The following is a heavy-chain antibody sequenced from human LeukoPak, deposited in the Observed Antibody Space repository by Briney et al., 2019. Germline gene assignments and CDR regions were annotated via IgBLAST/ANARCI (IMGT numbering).Heavy chain of an antibody. J-gene: IGHJ5*02. V-gene: IGHV3-30*18. CDR1: EFTFSSYG. CDR3: AKDRDSSSWYQSSDWFDP. Sequence: GGPLRLSCAASEFTFSSYGMHWVRQAPGKGLEWVAVISYDGSNKYYADSVKGRFTISRDNSKNTLYLQMNSLRAEDTAVYYCAKDRDSSSWYQSSDWFDPWGQGTLVTVSS. D-gene: IGHD6-13*01. CDR2: ISYDGSNK.